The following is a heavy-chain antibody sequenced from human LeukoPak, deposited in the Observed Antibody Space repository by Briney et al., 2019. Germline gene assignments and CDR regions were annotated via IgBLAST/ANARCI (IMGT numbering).Heavy chain of an antibody. Sequence: ASVKVSCKASGGTFSSYAISWVRQAPGQGLEWMGGIIPIFGTANYAQKFQGRVTMTRNTSISTAYMELSSLRSEDTAVYYCARGPRYSSGWYVDYYYYGMDVWGQGTTVTVSS. CDR3: ARGPRYSSGWYVDYYYYGMDV. D-gene: IGHD6-19*01. CDR1: GGTFSSYA. J-gene: IGHJ6*02. CDR2: IIPIFGTA. V-gene: IGHV1-69*05.